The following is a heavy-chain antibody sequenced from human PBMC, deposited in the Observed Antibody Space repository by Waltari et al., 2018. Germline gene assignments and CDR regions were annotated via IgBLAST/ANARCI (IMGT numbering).Heavy chain of an antibody. V-gene: IGHV3-48*02. CDR2: ISSSSSTR. D-gene: IGHD6-19*01. J-gene: IGHJ4*02. CDR1: GFTFSSYS. Sequence: EVQLVESGGGLVQPGGSLRLSCAVSGFTFSSYSMNWVRQAPGKGLEWVSYISSSSSTRYYAGTGKGRLTMSRDNAKNSLYLQMNSLRDEDTAVYYCARDRSGCNSRGIDYWGQGTLVTVSS. CDR3: ARDRSGCNSRGIDY.